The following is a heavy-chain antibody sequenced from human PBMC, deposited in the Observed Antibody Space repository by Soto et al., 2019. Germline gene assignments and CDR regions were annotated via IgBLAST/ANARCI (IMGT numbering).Heavy chain of an antibody. CDR2: ISSSGSSR. Sequence: SGGSLRLSCAASGFTFSSYAMNWVRQAPGKGLEWVSFISSSGSSRYYADSVKGRFTISRDNAKNSLFLQMNSLRDEDTAVYYCASRVFYAMDVWGQGTTVTVSS. V-gene: IGHV3-48*02. CDR3: ASRVFYAMDV. J-gene: IGHJ6*02. CDR1: GFTFSSYA.